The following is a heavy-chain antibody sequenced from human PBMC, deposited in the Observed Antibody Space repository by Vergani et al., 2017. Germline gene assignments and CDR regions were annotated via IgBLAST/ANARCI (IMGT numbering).Heavy chain of an antibody. J-gene: IGHJ3*02. CDR2: IYYSGST. Sequence: QVQLQESGPGLVKPSETLSLTCTVSGGSISSYYWSWIRQPPGKGLEWIGYIYYSGSTNYNPSLKSRVTISVDTSKNQFPLKLSSVTAADTAVYYCARPPDYGDYEAYAFDIWGQGTMVTVSS. CDR3: ARPPDYGDYEAYAFDI. D-gene: IGHD4-17*01. V-gene: IGHV4-59*08. CDR1: GGSISSYY.